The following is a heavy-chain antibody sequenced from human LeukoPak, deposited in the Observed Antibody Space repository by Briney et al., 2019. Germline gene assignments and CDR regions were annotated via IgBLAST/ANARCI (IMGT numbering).Heavy chain of an antibody. CDR3: AVNYYDSSGYFLPFDY. D-gene: IGHD3-22*01. J-gene: IGHJ4*02. V-gene: IGHV3-21*01. Sequence: GGSLRLSCAASGFTFSSYAMSWVRQAPGKGLEWVSSISSSSSYIYYADSVKGRFTISRDNAKNSLYLQMNSLRAEDTAVYYCAVNYYDSSGYFLPFDYWGQGTLVTVSS. CDR2: ISSSSSYI. CDR1: GFTFSSYA.